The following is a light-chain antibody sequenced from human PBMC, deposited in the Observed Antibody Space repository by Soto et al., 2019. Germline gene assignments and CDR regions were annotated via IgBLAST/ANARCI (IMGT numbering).Light chain of an antibody. CDR3: QHLFMYPPT. J-gene: IGKJ3*01. CDR2: GAS. CDR1: QGIINY. Sequence: IELTQSPSSLSASVGDRVTITCRASQGIINYLAWYQQKPGKAPKLLNYGASTLKSGVPSRFSGSGSGTVFTLTVSSLQTVDFPNDDYQHLFMYPPTFGHGTKVD. V-gene: IGKV1-9*01.